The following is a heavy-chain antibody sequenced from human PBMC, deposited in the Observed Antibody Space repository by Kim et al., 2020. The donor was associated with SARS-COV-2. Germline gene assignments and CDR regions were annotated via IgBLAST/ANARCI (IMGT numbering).Heavy chain of an antibody. CDR3: ARDVEGLLEWFPTYGMDV. CDR2: ISAYNGNT. D-gene: IGHD3-3*01. V-gene: IGHV1-18*04. CDR1: GYTFTSYG. J-gene: IGHJ6*02. Sequence: ASVKVSCKASGYTFTSYGISWVRQAPGQGLEWMGWISAYNGNTNYAQKLQGRVTMTTDTSTSTAYMELRSLRSDDTAVYYCARDVEGLLEWFPTYGMDVWGQGTTVTVSS.